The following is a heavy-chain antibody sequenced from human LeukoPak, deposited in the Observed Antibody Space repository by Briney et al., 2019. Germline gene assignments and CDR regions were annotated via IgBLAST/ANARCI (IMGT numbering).Heavy chain of an antibody. V-gene: IGHV1-8*01. CDR2: MNPNSGNT. J-gene: IGHJ6*02. CDR1: GYTFTSYD. D-gene: IGHD6-19*01. CDR3: ARTPSGWFPFYYYYYGMDV. Sequence: ASVKVSCKASGYTFTSYDINWVRQATGPGLEWMGWMNPNSGNTGYAQKFQGRVTMTRNTSISTAYMELSSLRSEDTAVYYCARTPSGWFPFYYYYYGMDVWGQGTTVTVSS.